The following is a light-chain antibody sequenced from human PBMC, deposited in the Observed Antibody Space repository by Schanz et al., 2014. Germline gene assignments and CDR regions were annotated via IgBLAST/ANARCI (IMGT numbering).Light chain of an antibody. CDR2: DSI. CDR1: SSDVDGYRY. J-gene: IGLJ2*01. V-gene: IGLV2-14*01. Sequence: SALTQPASVSGSPGQSITISCTAPSSDVDGYRYVSWYQQHPGKAPKLMIYDSINRPSGVSNRFSGSKSGNTASLTISGLQAEDEADYYCAAWDDSLNGHVVFGGGTKLTVL. CDR3: AAWDDSLNGHVV.